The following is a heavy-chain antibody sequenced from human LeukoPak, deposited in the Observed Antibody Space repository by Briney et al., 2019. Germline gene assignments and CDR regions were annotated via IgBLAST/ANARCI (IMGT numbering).Heavy chain of an antibody. J-gene: IGHJ5*02. V-gene: IGHV1-18*01. CDR1: GYIFTSYG. CDR3: AREGSGWYSADWFDP. D-gene: IGHD6-19*01. CDR2: ISAYNGNT. Sequence: ASVKVSCKASGYIFTSYGISWVRQAPGQGLEWMGWISAYNGNTNYAQKLQGRVTMTTDTSTSTAYMELRSLKSDDTAVYYCAREGSGWYSADWFDPWGQGTLVTVSS.